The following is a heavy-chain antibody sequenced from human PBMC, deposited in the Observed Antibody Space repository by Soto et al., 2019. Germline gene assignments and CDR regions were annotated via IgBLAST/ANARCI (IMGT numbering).Heavy chain of an antibody. CDR2: ISGSGDST. Sequence: GGSLRLSCAASGFTFSNYVLSWVRQAPGKGLEWVSGISGSGDSTYYVDSVKGRFTISRDNSKNTLYLQVNSLRAEDTAVYYCAKGSYCDSCGYRYYFNNWGQGTLVTVSS. D-gene: IGHD3-22*01. CDR3: AKGSYCDSCGYRYYFNN. CDR1: GFTFSNYV. J-gene: IGHJ4*02. V-gene: IGHV3-23*01.